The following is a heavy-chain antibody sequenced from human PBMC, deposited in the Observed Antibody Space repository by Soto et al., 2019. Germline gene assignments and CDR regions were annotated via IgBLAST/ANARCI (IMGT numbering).Heavy chain of an antibody. CDR1: GYIFTSYY. CDR3: SRVDPGETSPFDH. V-gene: IGHV1-46*03. D-gene: IGHD3-10*01. Sequence: QVQLVQSGAEVKKPGASVKVSCKASGYIFTSYYIHWVRQAPGQGLEWMGWINPFDGSRMFAQSFQGRVTMTRGTSTSKVYMEVSSLRSEDTAVYYCSRVDPGETSPFDHWGQGTLVTVSS. J-gene: IGHJ4*02. CDR2: INPFDGSR.